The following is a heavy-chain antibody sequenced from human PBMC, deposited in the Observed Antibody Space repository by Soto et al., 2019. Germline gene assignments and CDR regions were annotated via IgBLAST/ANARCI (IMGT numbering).Heavy chain of an antibody. CDR3: AKVHYSSSSAAYDAFDI. Sequence: GGSLRLSCAASGFPFSNYAMTWVRRAPGKGLEWVSGISSTGGSTYYPDSVKGRFTISRDNSKNPLYLQMNSLRAEDTAIYYCAKVHYSSSSAAYDAFDIWGQGTLVTVSS. CDR1: GFPFSNYA. V-gene: IGHV3-23*01. J-gene: IGHJ3*02. CDR2: ISSTGGST. D-gene: IGHD6-6*01.